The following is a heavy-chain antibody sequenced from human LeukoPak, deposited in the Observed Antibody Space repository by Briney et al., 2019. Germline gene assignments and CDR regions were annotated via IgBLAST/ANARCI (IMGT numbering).Heavy chain of an antibody. D-gene: IGHD2-2*01. CDR2: ISGSGGST. CDR1: GFTFSSYG. Sequence: GGSLRLSCAASGFTFSSYGMSWVRQAPGKGLEWVSAISGSGGSTYYADSVKGRFTISRDNSRNTLYLQMNSLRAEDTAVYYCAKDPLIVVVPAAKEYFDYWGQGTRVTVSS. CDR3: AKDPLIVVVPAAKEYFDY. V-gene: IGHV3-23*01. J-gene: IGHJ4*02.